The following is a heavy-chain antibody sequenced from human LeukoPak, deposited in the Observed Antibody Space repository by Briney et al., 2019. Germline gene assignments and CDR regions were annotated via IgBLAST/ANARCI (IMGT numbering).Heavy chain of an antibody. CDR3: ARDGYNWNYFLANWFDP. J-gene: IGHJ5*02. CDR2: INPNSGGT. V-gene: IGHV1-2*02. CDR1: GYTFTGYY. Sequence: ASVKVSCKASGYTFTGYYMHWVRQAPGQGLEWMGWINPNSGGTNYAQKLQGRVTMTTDTSTSTAYMELRSLRSDDTAVYYCARDGYNWNYFLANWFDPWGQGTLVTVSS. D-gene: IGHD1-7*01.